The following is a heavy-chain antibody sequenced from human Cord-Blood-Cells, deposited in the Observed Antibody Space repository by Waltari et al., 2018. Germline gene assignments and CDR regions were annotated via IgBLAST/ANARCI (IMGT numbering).Heavy chain of an antibody. CDR1: GGSFSGYY. V-gene: IGHV4-34*01. D-gene: IGHD3-22*01. CDR3: ARVRVVGSGYYYYYYGMDV. CDR2: INHSGST. J-gene: IGHJ6*02. Sequence: QVQLQQWGAGLLKPSETLSPTCAVYGGSFSGYYWGWIRQPPGKGLEWIGEINHSGSTNYNPSLKSRVTISVDTSKNQFSLKLSSVTAADTAVYYCARVRVVGSGYYYYYYGMDVWGQGTTVTVSS.